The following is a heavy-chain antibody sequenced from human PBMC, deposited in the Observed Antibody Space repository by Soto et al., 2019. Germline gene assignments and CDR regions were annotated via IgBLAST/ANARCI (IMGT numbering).Heavy chain of an antibody. D-gene: IGHD1-26*01. CDR3: AKWWGAGSDY. CDR1: GFTFSSYY. Sequence: EVQLVESGGGLVQPGGSLRLSCAASGFTFSSYYMSWVRQAQGKGLEWVANVNGDGSEKYYVDSVKGRFTVSRDNAKNALYLQMPSLRAEDTAVYYCAKWWGAGSDYWGQGTLVTVAS. CDR2: VNGDGSEK. V-gene: IGHV3-7*01. J-gene: IGHJ4*02.